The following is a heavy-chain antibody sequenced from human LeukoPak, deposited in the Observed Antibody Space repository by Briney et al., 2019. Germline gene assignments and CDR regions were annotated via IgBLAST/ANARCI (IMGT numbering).Heavy chain of an antibody. CDR3: ARDGSGGYDPFDY. CDR2: INHSGST. CDR1: GGSFSGYY. J-gene: IGHJ4*02. V-gene: IGHV4-34*01. Sequence: SETLSLTCAVYGGSFSGYYWSWIRQPPRKGLEWIGEINHSGSTNYNPSLKSRVTISVDTSKNQYSLKLSSVTAADTAVYYCARDGSGGYDPFDYWGQGTLVTVSS. D-gene: IGHD3-22*01.